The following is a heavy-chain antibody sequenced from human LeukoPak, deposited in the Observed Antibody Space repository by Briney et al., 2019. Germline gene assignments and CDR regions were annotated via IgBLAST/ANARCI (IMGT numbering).Heavy chain of an antibody. Sequence: GGSVKVSCKASGYTFTSYGISWVRQAPGQGLEWMGWISADNGNTNYAQKLQGRVTMTTDTSTSTAYMELRSLRSDDTAVYYCERIKMSSDTWIQLWVDFDYWGQGTLVTVSS. D-gene: IGHD5-18*01. CDR1: GYTFTSYG. CDR2: ISADNGNT. CDR3: ERIKMSSDTWIQLWVDFDY. V-gene: IGHV1-18*01. J-gene: IGHJ4*02.